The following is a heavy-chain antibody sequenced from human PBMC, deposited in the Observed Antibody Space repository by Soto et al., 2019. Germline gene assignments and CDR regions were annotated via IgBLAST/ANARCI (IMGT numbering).Heavy chain of an antibody. Sequence: ASVKVSCKASGYTFTSYAMHWVRQAPGQRLEWMGWINAGNGNTKYSQKFQGRVTITRDTSASTAYMELSSLRSEDTAVYYCARDRRAAAGYYFDYWGQGTLVTVSS. CDR2: INAGNGNT. CDR3: ARDRRAAAGYYFDY. D-gene: IGHD6-13*01. CDR1: GYTFTSYA. V-gene: IGHV1-3*01. J-gene: IGHJ4*02.